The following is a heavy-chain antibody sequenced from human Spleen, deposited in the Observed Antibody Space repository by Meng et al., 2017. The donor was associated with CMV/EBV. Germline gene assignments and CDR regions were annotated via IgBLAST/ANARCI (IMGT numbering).Heavy chain of an antibody. V-gene: IGHV2-70D*14. CDR2: IDWDDDK. D-gene: IGHD3-3*02. CDR3: ARQRLAGVGSFHFDF. Sequence: SGPTLVKPTQTLTLTWKFSVFSLNTSGMRVSWIRQPPGKALEWLARIDWDDDKFYSPSLKTRLAISKDASKNQVVLTMTNMDPADTDTYYCARQRLAGVGSFHFDFWGQGSLVTVSS. J-gene: IGHJ4*02. CDR1: VFSLNTSGMR.